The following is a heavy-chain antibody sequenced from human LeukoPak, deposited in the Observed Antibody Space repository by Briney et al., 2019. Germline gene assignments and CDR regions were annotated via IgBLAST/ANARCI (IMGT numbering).Heavy chain of an antibody. D-gene: IGHD6-13*01. J-gene: IGHJ1*01. CDR2: IGGIVDNP. CDR1: GFTFSSYA. Sequence: GGSLRLSCAASGFTFSSYAMNWVRQAPGKGPEWVSTIGGIVDNPYYAHSVQGRFSLSRDNSENTLYLQMNSLRPEDTAVYYCATAYNSNWWAAFQHWGHGTLVTVSS. CDR3: ATAYNSNWWAAFQH. V-gene: IGHV3-23*01.